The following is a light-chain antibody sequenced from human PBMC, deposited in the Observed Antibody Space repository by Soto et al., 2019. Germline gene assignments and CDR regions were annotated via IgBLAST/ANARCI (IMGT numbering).Light chain of an antibody. J-gene: IGKJ2*01. CDR3: QQYDSSSYT. Sequence: EIVLTQSPGTLSLSQGERATLSSRASQSLSTGYLAWYQQKPGQAPRLLIYAASTRATGIPDRFSGIGSGTDFTLTISRRGLEDFAVYYCQQYDSSSYTFGQGTKLEIK. CDR1: QSLSTGY. CDR2: AAS. V-gene: IGKV3-20*01.